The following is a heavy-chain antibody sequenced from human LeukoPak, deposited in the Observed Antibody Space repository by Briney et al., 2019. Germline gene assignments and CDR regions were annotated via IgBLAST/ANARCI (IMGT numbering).Heavy chain of an antibody. CDR2: IIPILGIA. V-gene: IGHV1-69*04. CDR1: GGTFSSYA. J-gene: IGHJ3*02. D-gene: IGHD3-22*01. CDR3: ARGGRITMSDAFGI. Sequence: SVKVSCKASGGTFSSYAISWVRQAPGQGLEWMGRIIPILGIANYAQKFQGRVTITADKSTSTAYMELSSLRSEDTAVYYCARGGRITMSDAFGIWGQGTMVTVSS.